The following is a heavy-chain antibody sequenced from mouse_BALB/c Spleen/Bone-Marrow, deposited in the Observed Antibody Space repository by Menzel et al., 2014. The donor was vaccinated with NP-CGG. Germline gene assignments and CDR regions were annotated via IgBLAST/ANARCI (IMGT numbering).Heavy chain of an antibody. V-gene: IGHV7-1*02. CDR2: SRNKAKYYTT. J-gene: IGHJ3*01. Sequence: EVKVVESGGGLVQPGDSLRLSCATSGFTFSDFYMEWVRQPPGKRLEWIAASRNKAKYYTTEYSASVKGWFIVSRDTSQSVLYLQMNALRAEDTAIYYCARDVGYGNYFVYWGQGTLVTVSA. CDR1: GFTFSDFY. CDR3: ARDVGYGNYFVY. D-gene: IGHD2-10*02.